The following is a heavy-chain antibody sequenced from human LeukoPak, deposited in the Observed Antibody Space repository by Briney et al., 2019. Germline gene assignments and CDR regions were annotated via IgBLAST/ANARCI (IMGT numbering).Heavy chain of an antibody. CDR3: ARDRWELLNAFDI. J-gene: IGHJ3*02. CDR2: ISGSGGST. Sequence: GGSLRLSCAASGFTFSSYAMSWVRQAPGKGLEWVSAISGSGGSTYYADSVKGRFTISRDNAKNTLYLQMNSLRAEDTAVYYCARDRWELLNAFDIWGQGTMVTVSS. V-gene: IGHV3-23*01. D-gene: IGHD1-26*01. CDR1: GFTFSSYA.